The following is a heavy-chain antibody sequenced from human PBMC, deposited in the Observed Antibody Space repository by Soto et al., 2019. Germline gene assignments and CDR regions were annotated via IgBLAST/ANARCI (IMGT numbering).Heavy chain of an antibody. CDR1: DDPINCDQYY. Sequence: SENPFPNCSGSDDPINCDQYYLCWIRQPPGKGLEWIGSIYYRGNAYYNPSLQTRVTISLDKSKSQFSLKLNSVTAADSAAYFCARLEGLATISYYFDFWGPGALVTVSS. CDR3: ARLEGLATISYYFDF. D-gene: IGHD3-9*01. CDR2: IYYRGNA. J-gene: IGHJ4*02. V-gene: IGHV4-39*01.